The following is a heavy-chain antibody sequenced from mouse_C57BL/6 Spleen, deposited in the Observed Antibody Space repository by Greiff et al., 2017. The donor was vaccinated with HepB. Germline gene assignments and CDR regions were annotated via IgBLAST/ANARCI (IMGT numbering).Heavy chain of an antibody. V-gene: IGHV1-81*01. CDR3: ARGGDYGFAY. D-gene: IGHD2-4*01. J-gene: IGHJ3*01. CDR1: GYTFTSYG. CDR2: IYPRSGNT. Sequence: VHLVESGAELARPGASVKLSCKASGYTFTSYGISWVKQRTGQGLEWIGEIYPRSGNTYYNEKFKGKATLTADKSSSTAYMELRSLTSEDSAVYFCARGGDYGFAYWGQGTLVTVSA.